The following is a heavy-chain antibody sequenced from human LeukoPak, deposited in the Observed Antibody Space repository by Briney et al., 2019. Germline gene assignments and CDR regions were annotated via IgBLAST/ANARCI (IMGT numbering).Heavy chain of an antibody. V-gene: IGHV4-31*03. J-gene: IGHJ4*02. D-gene: IGHD6-13*01. CDR3: ARAPYSSSWMYFDY. CDR2: IYYSGST. CDR1: GGSISSGGYY. Sequence: SETLSLTCTVSGGSISSGGYYWSWVRQHPGKGLEWIVYIYYSGSTYYNPSLKSRVTISVDTSKNQFSLKLSSVTAADTAVYYCARAPYSSSWMYFDYWGQGALVTVSS.